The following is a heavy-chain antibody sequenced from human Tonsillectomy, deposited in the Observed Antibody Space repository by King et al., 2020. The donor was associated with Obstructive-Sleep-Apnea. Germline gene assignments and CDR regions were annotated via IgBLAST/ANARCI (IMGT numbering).Heavy chain of an antibody. CDR2: INPNSGGT. D-gene: IGHD2-15*01. J-gene: IGHJ6*02. V-gene: IGHV1-2*02. Sequence: VQLVESGAEVKKPGASVKVSCKASGYTFTGYYMHWVRQAPGQGLEWMGWINPNSGGTNYAQKFQGRVTMTRDTSISTAYMELSRLRSDDTAVYYCARESEDIVVVEAQYYHYYGMDVWGQGTTVTVSS. CDR1: GYTFTGYY. CDR3: ARESEDIVVVEAQYYHYYGMDV.